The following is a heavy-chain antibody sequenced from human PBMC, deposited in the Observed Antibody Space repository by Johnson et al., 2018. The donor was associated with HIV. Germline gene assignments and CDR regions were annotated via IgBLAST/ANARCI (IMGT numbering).Heavy chain of an antibody. CDR1: GFTFNDYG. CDR2: IHWNGGNT. J-gene: IGHJ3*02. V-gene: IGHV3-20*04. D-gene: IGHD3-3*01. Sequence: VQLMESGGGVVRPGGSLRLSCAASGFTFNDYGMSWVRQVPGKGLEWVSGIHWNGGNTGYVDSVKGRFPISRDHAQNSLFLQMNSLRAEDTAVYYCARDEVVPDYNFWSGYYMDAFDIWGQGTMVTVSS. CDR3: ARDEVVPDYNFWSGYYMDAFDI.